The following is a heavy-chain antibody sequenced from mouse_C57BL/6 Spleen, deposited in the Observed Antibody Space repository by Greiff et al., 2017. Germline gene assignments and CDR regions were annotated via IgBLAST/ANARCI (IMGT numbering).Heavy chain of an antibody. V-gene: IGHV14-4*01. J-gene: IGHJ3*01. CDR1: GFNIKDDY. CDR3: TTGGYYSFAY. D-gene: IGHD2-3*01. Sequence: VQLQQSGAELVRPGASVKLSCTASGFNIKDDYMHWVKQRPEQGLEWLGWIDPENGDTEYASKFQGKATITADTSSNTAYLQLSSLTSEDTAVYYCTTGGYYSFAYWGKGTLVTVSA. CDR2: IDPENGDT.